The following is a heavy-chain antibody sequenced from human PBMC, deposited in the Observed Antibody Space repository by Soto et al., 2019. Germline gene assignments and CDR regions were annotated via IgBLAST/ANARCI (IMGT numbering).Heavy chain of an antibody. V-gene: IGHV1-69*13. Sequence: ASVKVSCKASGGTFSSYAISWVRQAPGQGLEWMGGIIPIFGTANYAQKFKGRVTITADESTSTAYMELSSLRPEDTAVYYCARKGLELRKYDAFDIWGQGTMLTVSS. D-gene: IGHD1-7*01. CDR1: GGTFSSYA. CDR3: ARKGLELRKYDAFDI. CDR2: IIPIFGTA. J-gene: IGHJ3*02.